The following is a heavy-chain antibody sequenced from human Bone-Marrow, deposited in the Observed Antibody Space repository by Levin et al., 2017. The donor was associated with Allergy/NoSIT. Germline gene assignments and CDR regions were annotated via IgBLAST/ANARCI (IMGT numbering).Heavy chain of an antibody. CDR2: TYYRSKWHI. V-gene: IGHV6-1*01. CDR3: ARTRGYLDY. J-gene: IGHJ4*02. D-gene: IGHD2-2*01. CDR1: GDTVSSKSAA. Sequence: SQTLSLTCAISGDTVSSKSAAWNWIRQSPARGLEWLGRTYYRSKWHIEYAPFVKSRIIINPDTSKNQVSLQLNSVTPEDTAVYYCARTRGYLDYWGQGTLVTVSS.